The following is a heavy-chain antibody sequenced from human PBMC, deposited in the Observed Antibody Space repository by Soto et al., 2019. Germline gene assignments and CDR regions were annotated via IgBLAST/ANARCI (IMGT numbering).Heavy chain of an antibody. Sequence: SGPTLVNPTQTLTLTCTFSGFSLSTSGVGVGWIRQPPGKALEWLALIYWNDDKRFSPSLKSRLTITKDTSKNQVVLTMTNMDPVDTATYYCALAPRYSSGWWAYYYYGMDVWGQGTTVTVSS. J-gene: IGHJ6*02. V-gene: IGHV2-5*01. CDR2: IYWNDDK. CDR1: GFSLSTSGVG. CDR3: ALAPRYSSGWWAYYYYGMDV. D-gene: IGHD6-19*01.